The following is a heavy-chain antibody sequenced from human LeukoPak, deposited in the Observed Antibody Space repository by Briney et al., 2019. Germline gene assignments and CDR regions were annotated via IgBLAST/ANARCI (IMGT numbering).Heavy chain of an antibody. Sequence: PSETLCLTCTASGVSISSYYWSWIRQPPGKGLEWIGYIYYSGSTNYNPSIKSRVTISVDTSKNQFSLKLSSVTAADTAVYYCARATVTTPHFDYWGQGTLVTVSS. D-gene: IGHD4-17*01. CDR3: ARATVTTPHFDY. CDR1: GVSISSYY. J-gene: IGHJ4*02. V-gene: IGHV4-59*01. CDR2: IYYSGST.